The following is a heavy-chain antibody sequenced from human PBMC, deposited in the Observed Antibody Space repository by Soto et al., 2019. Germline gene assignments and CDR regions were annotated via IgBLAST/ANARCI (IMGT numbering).Heavy chain of an antibody. Sequence: QVQLVQSGAEVKKPGASVKVSCKASGDTFTSNGISWVRQAPGQGLEWMGWISGYNGNTNYAQNLQGRVTMTTDTSTSTAYMELRSLISDDTAVYYCARAPLILGGPWGAGYWGQGTLVTVSS. CDR3: ARAPLILGGPWGAGY. J-gene: IGHJ4*02. V-gene: IGHV1-18*01. CDR1: GDTFTSNG. CDR2: ISGYNGNT. D-gene: IGHD1-26*01.